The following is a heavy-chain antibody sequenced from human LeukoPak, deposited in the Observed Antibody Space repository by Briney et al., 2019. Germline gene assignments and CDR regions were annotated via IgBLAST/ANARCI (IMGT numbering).Heavy chain of an antibody. CDR3: ARWYSSTRHFDY. CDR2: MYDSVRT. V-gene: IGHV4-59*11. CDR1: GGSISSHY. D-gene: IGHD6-19*01. J-gene: IGHJ4*02. Sequence: SETLSLTCTVPGGSISSHYWSWIRQPPGKGLEWIGYMYDSVRTKDNPSLKSRVTLSADTSKNQFSLRLSSVTAADTAVYYCARWYSSTRHFDYWGQGTLVTVSS.